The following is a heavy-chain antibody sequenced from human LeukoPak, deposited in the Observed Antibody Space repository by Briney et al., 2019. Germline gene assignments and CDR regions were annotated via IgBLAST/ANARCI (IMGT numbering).Heavy chain of an antibody. Sequence: ASVKVSCKASGGTFISYAISWVRQAPGQGLEWMGGIIPIFGTANYAQKFQGRVTITTDESTSTAYMELSSLRSEDTAVYYCARGAVAGAEYFQHWGQGTLVTVSS. J-gene: IGHJ1*01. D-gene: IGHD6-19*01. V-gene: IGHV1-69*05. CDR2: IIPIFGTA. CDR1: GGTFISYA. CDR3: ARGAVAGAEYFQH.